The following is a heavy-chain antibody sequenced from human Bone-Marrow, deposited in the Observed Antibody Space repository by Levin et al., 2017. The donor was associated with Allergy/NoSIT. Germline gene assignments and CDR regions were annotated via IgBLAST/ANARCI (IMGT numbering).Heavy chain of an antibody. Sequence: LSLTCAVSGFTFSDPYMDWVRQAPGKGLEWVGRSRNKANSYTTEYAASVKGRFTISRDDSKKSLYLQMNSLKIEDTAVYYCAREGVVPAAVFDYWGQGTLVTVSS. CDR3: AREGVVPAAVFDY. V-gene: IGHV3-72*01. CDR2: SRNKANSYTT. J-gene: IGHJ4*02. D-gene: IGHD2-2*01. CDR1: GFTFSDPY.